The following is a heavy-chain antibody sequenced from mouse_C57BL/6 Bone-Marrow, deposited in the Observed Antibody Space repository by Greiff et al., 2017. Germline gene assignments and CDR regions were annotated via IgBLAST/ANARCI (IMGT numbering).Heavy chain of an antibody. CDR1: GYAFSSYW. CDR3: ARSPDYYGSSHWYFDV. V-gene: IGHV1-80*01. J-gene: IGHJ1*03. Sequence: QVQLQQSGAELVKPGASVKISCKASGYAFSSYWMNWVKQRPGKGLEWIGQIYPGDGDTNYNGKFKGKATLTADKSSSTAYMQLSSLTSEDSAVYFCARSPDYYGSSHWYFDVWGTGTTVTVSS. CDR2: IYPGDGDT. D-gene: IGHD1-1*01.